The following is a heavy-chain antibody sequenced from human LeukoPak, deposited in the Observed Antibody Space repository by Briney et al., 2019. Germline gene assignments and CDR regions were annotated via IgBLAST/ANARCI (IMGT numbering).Heavy chain of an antibody. V-gene: IGHV4-39*07. CDR2: IYYSGST. CDR3: ATTTIFGGPGRFDP. CDR1: GGSISSSSYY. D-gene: IGHD3-3*01. Sequence: SETLSLTCTVSGGSISSSSYYWGWIRQPPGKGLEWIGSIYYSGSTYYNPSLKSRVTISVDTSKNQFSLKLSSVTAADTAVYYCATTTIFGGPGRFDPWGQGTLVTVSS. J-gene: IGHJ5*02.